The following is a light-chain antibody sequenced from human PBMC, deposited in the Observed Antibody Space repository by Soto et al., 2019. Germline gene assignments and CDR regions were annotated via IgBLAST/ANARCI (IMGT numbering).Light chain of an antibody. CDR1: SSDVGSYNL. J-gene: IGLJ7*01. CDR2: EVS. Sequence: QSVLTQPASVSGSPGQSITISCTGTSSDVGSYNLVSWYQQHPGKAPKLMIYEVSKRPSGVSNRFSGSKSGNTASLTISGLQAEDEADYSCCSYAGSSTAVFGGGTQLTVL. CDR3: CSYAGSSTAV. V-gene: IGLV2-23*02.